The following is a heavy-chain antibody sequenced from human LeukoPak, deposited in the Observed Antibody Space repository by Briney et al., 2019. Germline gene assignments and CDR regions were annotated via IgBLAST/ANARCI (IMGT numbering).Heavy chain of an antibody. CDR2: IYYSGST. V-gene: IGHV4-39*01. J-gene: IGHJ4*02. Sequence: SETLSLTCTVSGGSISSSVYYWGWIRQPPGKGLEWIGSIYYSGSTYYNPSLKSRVTISVDTSKNQFSLKLSSVTAADTAVYYCARHAWGDFDYWGQGTLVTVSS. CDR3: ARHAWGDFDY. D-gene: IGHD3-16*01. CDR1: GGSISSSVYY.